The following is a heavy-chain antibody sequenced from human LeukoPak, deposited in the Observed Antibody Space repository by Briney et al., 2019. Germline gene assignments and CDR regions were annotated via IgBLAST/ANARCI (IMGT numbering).Heavy chain of an antibody. D-gene: IGHD6-13*01. V-gene: IGHV3-30*03. Sequence: GGSLRLSCAASGFTFSSYGMHWVRQAPGKGLEWVAVISYDGSNKYYADSVKGRFTISRDNSKNTLYLQMNSLRAEDTAVYYCARDFPYSNNWPLDYWGQGTLVTVSS. CDR1: GFTFSSYG. J-gene: IGHJ4*02. CDR2: ISYDGSNK. CDR3: ARDFPYSNNWPLDY.